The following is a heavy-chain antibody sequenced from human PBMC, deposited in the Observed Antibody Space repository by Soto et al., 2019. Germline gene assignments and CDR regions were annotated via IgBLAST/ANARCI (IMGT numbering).Heavy chain of an antibody. CDR2: INAGNGNT. D-gene: IGHD6-6*01. CDR3: AREEGSSSSFDY. Sequence: QVQLVQSGAEVKKPGASVKVSYKASGYTFTSYAMHWVRQAPGQRLEWMGWINAGNGNTKYSQKFQGRVTITRDTSASTAYMELSSLRSEDTAVYYCAREEGSSSSFDYWGQGTLVTVSS. J-gene: IGHJ4*02. CDR1: GYTFTSYA. V-gene: IGHV1-3*01.